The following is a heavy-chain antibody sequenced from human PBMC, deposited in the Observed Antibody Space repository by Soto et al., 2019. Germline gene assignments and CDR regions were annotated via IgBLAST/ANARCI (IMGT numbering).Heavy chain of an antibody. J-gene: IGHJ6*02. Sequence: QVQLVESGGGVVQPGRSLRLSCAASGFTFSSYGMHWVRQAPGKGLEWVAVIWYDGSNKYYADSVKGRFTISRDKSKNTLYLQMNSLRAEDTAVYYCAREIWFGTNGGMDVWGQGTTVTVSS. D-gene: IGHD3-10*01. CDR2: IWYDGSNK. CDR1: GFTFSSYG. CDR3: AREIWFGTNGGMDV. V-gene: IGHV3-33*01.